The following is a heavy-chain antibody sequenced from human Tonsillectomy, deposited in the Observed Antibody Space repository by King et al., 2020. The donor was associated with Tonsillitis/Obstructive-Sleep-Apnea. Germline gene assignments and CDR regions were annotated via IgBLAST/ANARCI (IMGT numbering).Heavy chain of an antibody. V-gene: IGHV2-5*02. CDR3: ARIRGDLFFDY. CDR2: IYWDDDQ. CDR1: GFSLSTGVG. J-gene: IGHJ4*02. D-gene: IGHD3-3*02. Sequence: TLKESGPALVKPTQTLTLTCSFSGFSLSTGVGVGWIRQPPGKALEWLALIYWDDDQRYRPSLKSRLSITKDSSKSQVVLTMTNMDPVDAATYFCARIRGDLFFDYWGQGTLVTVSS.